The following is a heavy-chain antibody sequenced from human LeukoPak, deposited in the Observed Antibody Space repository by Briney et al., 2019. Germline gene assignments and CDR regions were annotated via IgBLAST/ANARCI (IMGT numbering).Heavy chain of an antibody. J-gene: IGHJ4*02. CDR3: ARCRHGNCDYFDY. CDR2: FYTSGTT. D-gene: IGHD1-7*01. Sequence: SETLSLTCTVSGGSFTSDYWSWIRQPAGKGLEWIGLFYTSGTTNYNPSLKSRVTMSAATYKNQFSLKLSSVTAADTAVYYCARCRHGNCDYFDYWGQGTLVTVSS. CDR1: GGSFTSDY. V-gene: IGHV4-4*07.